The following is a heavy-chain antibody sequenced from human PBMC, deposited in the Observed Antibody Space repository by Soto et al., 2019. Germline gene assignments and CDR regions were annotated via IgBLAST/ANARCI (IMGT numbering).Heavy chain of an antibody. V-gene: IGHV3-23*01. Sequence: PGGSLRLSCAASGFTFSSYAVSWVRQAPGKGPEWISSISGSGSTIYYADSVKGRFTISRDNSKNTLYLQMSSLRAEDTAVDYCAKVFYYYDSSGYYYFDYWGQGTLVTVSS. CDR1: GFTFSSYA. CDR3: AKVFYYYDSSGYYYFDY. J-gene: IGHJ4*02. CDR2: ISGSGSTI. D-gene: IGHD3-22*01.